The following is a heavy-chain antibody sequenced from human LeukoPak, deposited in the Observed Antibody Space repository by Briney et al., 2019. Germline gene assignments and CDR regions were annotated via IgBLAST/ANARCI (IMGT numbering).Heavy chain of an antibody. CDR2: TYYRSKWYS. D-gene: IGHD6-6*01. CDR3: ARVYVTAAHRVDYYYYMDV. CDR1: GDSVSSNSAA. J-gene: IGHJ6*03. Sequence: SQTLPLTCAISGDSVSSNSAAWNWIRQSPSRGLEWLGRTYYRSKWYSDYAAPVRGRITINPDTSKNQFSLQLSSVTAADTAVYYCARVYVTAAHRVDYYYYMDVWGKGTTVTVSS. V-gene: IGHV6-1*01.